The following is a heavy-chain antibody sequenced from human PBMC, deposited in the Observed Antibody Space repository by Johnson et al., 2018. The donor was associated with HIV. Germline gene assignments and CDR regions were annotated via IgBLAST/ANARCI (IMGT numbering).Heavy chain of an antibody. J-gene: IGHJ3*02. D-gene: IGHD1-26*01. V-gene: IGHV3-9*01. CDR3: ARVRGGRENAFDI. CDR1: GFTFDDYG. Sequence: VQLVESGGGVVQPGRSLRLSCAASGFTFDDYGMHWVRQAPGKGLEWVSGISWNSGSIGYADSVKGRFTISRDNSKNTMSLQMNSPRVEDTAVYYCARVRGGRENAFDIWGQGTMVTVSS. CDR2: ISWNSGSI.